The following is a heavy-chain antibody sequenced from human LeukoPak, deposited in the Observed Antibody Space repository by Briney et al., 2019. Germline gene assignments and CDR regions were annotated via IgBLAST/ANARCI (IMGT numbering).Heavy chain of an antibody. V-gene: IGHV3-48*03. CDR3: AELGITMIGGV. J-gene: IGHJ6*04. CDR1: GFTFSSYE. Sequence: GRSLRLSCAASGFTFSSYEMNWARQAPGKGRVEVSYISSSGSTIYYADSVKGRFTISRDNPKNSLYLQMNSLRAEDTAVYYCAELGITMIGGVWGKGTTVTISS. CDR2: ISSSGSTI. D-gene: IGHD3-10*02.